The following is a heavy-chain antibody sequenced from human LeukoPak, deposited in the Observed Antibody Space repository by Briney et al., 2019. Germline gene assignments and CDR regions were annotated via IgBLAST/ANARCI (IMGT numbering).Heavy chain of an antibody. CDR2: IKEDGSET. CDR3: SRSLNF. J-gene: IGHJ4*02. V-gene: IGHV3-7*01. CDR1: GFTFSRSW. Sequence: PGGPLRLSCATSGFTFSRSWMDWVRQAPGKGLEWAANIKEDGSETHYVDFAKGRFTISRDNAKNSLFLQVDNLRVEDTAIYYCSRSLNFWGQGTLVTVSP.